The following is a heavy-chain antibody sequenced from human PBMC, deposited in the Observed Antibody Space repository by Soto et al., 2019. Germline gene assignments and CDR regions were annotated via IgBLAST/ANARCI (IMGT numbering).Heavy chain of an antibody. CDR2: IKQDGSDK. J-gene: IGHJ4*02. CDR3: ARDVSGKLGHDS. V-gene: IGHV3-7*01. CDR1: GFTFSSFW. D-gene: IGHD3-10*01. Sequence: GGSLRLSCAASGFTFSSFWMSWVRRAPGKVLEWVANIKQDGSDKNYVGSVKGRFTISRDNAKNSLYLQMNSLRVEDTAVYYCARDVSGKLGHDSWGQGTLVTVSS.